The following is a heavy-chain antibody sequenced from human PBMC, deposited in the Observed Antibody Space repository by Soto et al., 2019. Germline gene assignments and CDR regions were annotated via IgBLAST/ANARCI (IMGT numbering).Heavy chain of an antibody. J-gene: IGHJ4*02. CDR3: ARSGGLDRDFNY. V-gene: IGHV1-69*12. Sequence: QVQLVQSGAEVKKPGSSVKVSCKASGGTLSSDSFSWVRQAPGQGLEWMGGIIPMFDTPIYAQKFQDRVTVTADESTSTAYMQLSSLRSGDTAVYYCARSGGLDRDFNYWGQGSLVTVSS. CDR2: IIPMFDTP. D-gene: IGHD2-15*01. CDR1: GGTLSSDS.